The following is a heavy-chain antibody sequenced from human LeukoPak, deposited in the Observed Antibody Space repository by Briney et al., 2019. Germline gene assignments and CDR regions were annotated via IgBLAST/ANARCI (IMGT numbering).Heavy chain of an antibody. CDR1: GGTFSSYT. Sequence: SVKVSCKASGGTFSSYTISWVRQAPGQGLEWMGRIIPILGIANYAQKFQGRVTMTADKSTSTAYMERSSLSSEDTAVYYCARGAAAGTGNYWGQGTLVTVSS. V-gene: IGHV1-69*02. CDR2: IIPILGIA. J-gene: IGHJ4*02. CDR3: ARGAAAGTGNY. D-gene: IGHD6-13*01.